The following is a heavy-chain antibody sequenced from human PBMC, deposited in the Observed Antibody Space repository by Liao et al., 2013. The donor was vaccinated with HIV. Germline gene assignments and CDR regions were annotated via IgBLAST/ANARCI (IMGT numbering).Heavy chain of an antibody. CDR3: ARGRWLVGGYFQH. CDR2: VMYSGGT. V-gene: IGHV4-34*01. D-gene: IGHD6-19*01. CDR1: GGIFSAYH. J-gene: IGHJ1*01. Sequence: QLQQWGAGLVKPSETLSLTCAVYGGIFSAYHWSWIRQSPGKGLEWIGEVMYSGGTNYSPSLKSRLSISVDRSKNQFSLKLSSVTAADTAVYYCARGRWLVGGYFQHWGQGTRVTVSS.